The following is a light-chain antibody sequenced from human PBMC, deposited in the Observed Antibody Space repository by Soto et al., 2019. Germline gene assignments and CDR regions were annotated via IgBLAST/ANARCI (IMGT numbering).Light chain of an antibody. CDR3: QQYGTSEII. Sequence: EIVLTQSPGTLSLSPVERATLSCRASQSVSSIYLAWYQQKPGQAPRLLIYGASSRATGIPDRFSGSGSGTDFTLTISRLEPEDFAVFFCQQYGTSEIIFGQGTRLEIK. CDR1: QSVSSIY. V-gene: IGKV3-20*01. CDR2: GAS. J-gene: IGKJ5*01.